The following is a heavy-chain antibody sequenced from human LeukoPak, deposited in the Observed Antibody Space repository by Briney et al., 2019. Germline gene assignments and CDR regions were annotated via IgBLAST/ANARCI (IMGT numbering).Heavy chain of an antibody. V-gene: IGHV4-39*07. J-gene: IGHJ6*03. CDR3: AAMVRGVQYYYYYMDV. CDR2: IYYSGST. CDR1: GGSISSSSYY. D-gene: IGHD3-10*01. Sequence: PSETLSLTCTVSGGSISSSSYYWGWIRQPPGKGLEWIGSIYYSGSTYYNPSLKSRVTISVDTSKNQFSLKLSSVTAADTAVYYCAAMVRGVQYYYYYMDVWGKGTTVTISS.